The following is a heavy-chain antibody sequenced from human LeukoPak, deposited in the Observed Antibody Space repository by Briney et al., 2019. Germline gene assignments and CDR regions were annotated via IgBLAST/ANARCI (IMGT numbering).Heavy chain of an antibody. CDR1: GYTFTSYD. CDR2: MNPNSGNT. Sequence: ASVKVSCKASGYTFTSYDINWLRQATGQGLEWMGWMNPNSGNTGYAQKFQGRVTMTRNTSISTAYMELSSLRSEDTAVYYCARADSYSSSWYHYWGQGTLVTVSS. V-gene: IGHV1-8*01. CDR3: ARADSYSSSWYHY. J-gene: IGHJ4*02. D-gene: IGHD6-13*01.